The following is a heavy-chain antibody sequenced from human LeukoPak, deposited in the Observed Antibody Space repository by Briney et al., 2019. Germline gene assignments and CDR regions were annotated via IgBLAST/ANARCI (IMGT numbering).Heavy chain of an antibody. J-gene: IGHJ6*03. V-gene: IGHV4-4*09. D-gene: IGHD2-2*02. Sequence: PSETLSLTCTVSGGSISSYYWSWIRQPPGKGLEWIGYIYTSGSTNYNPSLKSRVTISVDTSKNQFSLKLSSVTAADTAVYYFARLNKRGYCSSTSCYNRDYYYYMDVWGKGTTVTVSS. CDR2: IYTSGST. CDR3: ARLNKRGYCSSTSCYNRDYYYYMDV. CDR1: GGSISSYY.